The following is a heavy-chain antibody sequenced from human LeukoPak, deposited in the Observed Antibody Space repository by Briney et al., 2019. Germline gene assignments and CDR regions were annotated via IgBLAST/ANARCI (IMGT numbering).Heavy chain of an antibody. Sequence: GGSLRLSCAASGFTFSTYNVNWVRQAPGKGLEWVSSISSSSSTIYYADSVKGRFTISRDNAKSSLFLQMNSLRAEDTAVYYCARDPTARWGQGTLVTVSS. V-gene: IGHV3-21*01. D-gene: IGHD2-21*02. CDR1: GFTFSTYN. CDR3: ARDPTAR. J-gene: IGHJ4*02. CDR2: ISSSSSTI.